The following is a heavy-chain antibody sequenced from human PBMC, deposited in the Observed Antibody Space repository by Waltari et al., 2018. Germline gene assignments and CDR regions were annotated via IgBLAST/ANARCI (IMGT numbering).Heavy chain of an antibody. V-gene: IGHV3-7*01. Sequence: EVQLVESGGGVVQPGGSLRVSCAVSGFILSACRMSWVRQAPGKGLEWVANIKQDGSEIHYVDSVKGRFTISRDNAENSLHLLMNSLRTEDTAVYYCAKIQDGYCGGDCQYYFDQWGQGTLVTVSS. CDR2: IKQDGSEI. CDR3: AKIQDGYCGGDCQYYFDQ. J-gene: IGHJ4*02. D-gene: IGHD2-21*02. CDR1: GFILSACR.